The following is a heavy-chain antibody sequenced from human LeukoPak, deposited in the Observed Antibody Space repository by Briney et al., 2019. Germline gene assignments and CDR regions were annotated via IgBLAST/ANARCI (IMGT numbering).Heavy chain of an antibody. J-gene: IGHJ6*03. V-gene: IGHV4-59*01. CDR1: GGSISSYY. D-gene: IGHD1-1*01. Sequence: SETLSLTCTVSGGSISSYYWSWIRQPPGKGLEWIGYIYYSGSTNYNPSLKSRVTISVDTSKNQFSLKLSSVTAADTAVYYCARVHNDYYYYYMDVWGKGTTVTVSS. CDR2: IYYSGST. CDR3: ARVHNDYYYYYMDV.